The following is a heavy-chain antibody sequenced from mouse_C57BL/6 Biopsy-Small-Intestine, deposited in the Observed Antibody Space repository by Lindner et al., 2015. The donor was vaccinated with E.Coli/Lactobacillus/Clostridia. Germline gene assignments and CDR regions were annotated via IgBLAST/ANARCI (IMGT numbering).Heavy chain of an antibody. CDR1: GYAFSSSW. CDR3: ARSIYYGYAMDY. J-gene: IGHJ4*01. CDR2: IYPGDGDT. Sequence: LQESGPELVKPGASVKISCKASGYAFSSSWMNWVKQRPGKGLEWIGRIYPGDGDTNYNGKFKGKATLTADKSSSTAYMQLSSLTSEDSAVYFCARSIYYGYAMDYWGQGTSVTVSS. D-gene: IGHD1-1*01. V-gene: IGHV1-82*01.